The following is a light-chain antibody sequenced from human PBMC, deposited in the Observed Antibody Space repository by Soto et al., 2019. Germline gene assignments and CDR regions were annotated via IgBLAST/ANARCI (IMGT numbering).Light chain of an antibody. V-gene: IGKV4-1*01. CDR2: WAS. CDR3: QQYCSTPLT. CDR1: QSVFFSSYNKDF. Sequence: DIVMTQSPDSLAVSLGERATINCKSSQSVFFSSYNKDFLAWDQQKPGQPPKLLIYWASTRDAGVPDRFSGSGSGTDFTLTISSLQAEDVAVSYCQQYCSTPLTFGGGTKVDIK. J-gene: IGKJ4*01.